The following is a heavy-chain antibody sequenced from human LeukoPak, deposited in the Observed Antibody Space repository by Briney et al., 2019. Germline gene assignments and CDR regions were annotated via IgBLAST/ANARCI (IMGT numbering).Heavy chain of an antibody. J-gene: IGHJ4*02. V-gene: IGHV1-24*01. CDR1: GYTLTELS. CDR2: FDPEDGET. Sequence: GASVKVSCKVSGYTLTELSMHWVRQAPGKGLERMGGFDPEDGETIYAQKFQGRVTMTEDTSTDTAYMELSSLRSEDTAVYYCATGHSNYDYVWGSFGYWGQGTLVTVSS. CDR3: ATGHSNYDYVWGSFGY. D-gene: IGHD3-16*01.